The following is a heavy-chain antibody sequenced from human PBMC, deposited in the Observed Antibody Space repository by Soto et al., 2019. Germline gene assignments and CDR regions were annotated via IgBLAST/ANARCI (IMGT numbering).Heavy chain of an antibody. Sequence: EVQLVESGGGLVKPGGCLTLSCAVSGFTFSTFTMSWVRQAPGKGLEWVSSINGRSNYIYYADSVKGRFTISRDNAKNSLYLQMNSLRAEDTAVYFCAREDGIVGSSSAFDYWGQGTLVTVSS. CDR2: INGRSNYI. V-gene: IGHV3-21*01. D-gene: IGHD1-26*01. CDR3: AREDGIVGSSSAFDY. J-gene: IGHJ4*02. CDR1: GFTFSTFT.